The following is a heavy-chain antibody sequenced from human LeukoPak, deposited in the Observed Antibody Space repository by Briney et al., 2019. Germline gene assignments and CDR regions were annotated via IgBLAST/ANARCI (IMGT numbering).Heavy chain of an antibody. J-gene: IGHJ4*02. CDR2: VFYSGST. CDR1: GGSISSSTYY. V-gene: IGHV4-39*01. CDR3: ARRCSSISCYRDGGDY. D-gene: IGHD2-2*02. Sequence: SETLSLTCTVSGGSISSSTYYWGWIRQPPGKGLEWIGSVFYSGSTYYNPSLKSRVTISVDTSKNQFSLKLSSVTAADTAVYYCARRCSSISCYRDGGDYWGQGTLVTVSS.